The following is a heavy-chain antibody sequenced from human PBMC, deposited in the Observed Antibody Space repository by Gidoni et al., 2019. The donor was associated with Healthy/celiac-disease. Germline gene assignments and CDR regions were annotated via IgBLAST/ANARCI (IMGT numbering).Heavy chain of an antibody. CDR2: IYPGDSDT. D-gene: IGHD3-22*01. CDR3: ARLSSDSSGPAGY. CDR1: DYSFTSYW. Sequence: EVQLVQSGAEVQKPGEALKIPCKGYDYSFTSYWIGWVRQLLGKGLEWMGNIYPGDSDTRYSPSFQGQVTISADKSISTAYLQWSSLKASDTAMYYCARLSSDSSGPAGYWGQGTLVTVSS. J-gene: IGHJ4*02. V-gene: IGHV5-51*03.